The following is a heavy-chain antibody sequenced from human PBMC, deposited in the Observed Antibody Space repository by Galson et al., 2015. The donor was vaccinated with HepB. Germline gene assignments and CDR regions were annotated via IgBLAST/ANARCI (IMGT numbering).Heavy chain of an antibody. J-gene: IGHJ2*01. V-gene: IGHV3-23*01. CDR3: AKMEGWLFRYWYFDL. CDR1: GFTFSNSA. CDR2: TSDTGGST. Sequence: SLRLSCAASGFTFSNSAMSWVRQAPGKGLEWVSGTSDTGGSTYYADTVKGRFTISRDNSKNTLYLQMNSLRAEDTAVYYCAKMEGWLFRYWYFDLWGRGTLVTVSS. D-gene: IGHD3-22*01.